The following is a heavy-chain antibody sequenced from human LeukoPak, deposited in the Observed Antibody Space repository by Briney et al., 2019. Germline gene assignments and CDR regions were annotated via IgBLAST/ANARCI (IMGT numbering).Heavy chain of an antibody. CDR1: GGSITGNY. CDR3: AKDPSDILTGYDFYFDY. J-gene: IGHJ4*02. V-gene: IGHV4-4*08. D-gene: IGHD3-9*01. CDR2: IYNSETT. Sequence: PSETLSLTCTVSGGSITGNYWSWSRQPPGKGLEWIGYIYNSETTNYNPSLKSRVTISIDTSKNQFSLKLSSVTAADTAVYYCAKDPSDILTGYDFYFDYWGQGTLVTVSS.